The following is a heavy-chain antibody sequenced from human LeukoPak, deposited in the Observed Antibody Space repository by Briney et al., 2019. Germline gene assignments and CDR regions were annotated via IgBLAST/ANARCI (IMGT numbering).Heavy chain of an antibody. D-gene: IGHD3-10*01. J-gene: IGHJ4*02. CDR2: MNPNSGNT. Sequence: ASVKVSCKASGYTFTSYDINWVRQATGQGLEWMGWMNPNSGNTGYAQKFQGRVTMTRNTSISTAYMELSSLRSEDTAVYYCVRASHKVIWFRAYYFDYWGQGTLVTVSS. CDR1: GYTFTSYD. CDR3: VRASHKVIWFRAYYFDY. V-gene: IGHV1-8*01.